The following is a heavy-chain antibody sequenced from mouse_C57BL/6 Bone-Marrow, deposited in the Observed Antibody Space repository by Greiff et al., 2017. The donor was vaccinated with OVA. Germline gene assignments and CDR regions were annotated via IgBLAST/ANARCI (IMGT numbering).Heavy chain of an antibody. V-gene: IGHV1-78*01. D-gene: IGHD2-2*01. CDR3: AINYYGYDWDYFDY. CDR2: IYPRDGST. Sequence: QVQLKESDAELVKPGASVKIPCKVSGYTFTDHTIHWMKQRPEQGLEWIGYIYPRDGSTKYNEKFKGKATLTADKSSSTAYMQLNSLTSEDSAVYYCAINYYGYDWDYFDYWGQGTTLTVSS. CDR1: GYTFTDHT. J-gene: IGHJ2*01.